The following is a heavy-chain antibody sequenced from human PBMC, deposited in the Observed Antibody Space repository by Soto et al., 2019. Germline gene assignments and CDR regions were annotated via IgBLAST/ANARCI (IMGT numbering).Heavy chain of an antibody. CDR1: GGSVNTSSYY. CDR3: ARESVAGLFFDY. J-gene: IGHJ4*02. D-gene: IGHD6-19*01. Sequence: PSETLSLTCTVSGGSVNTSSYYWGWIRQPPGKGLEWIGTIFYSGNTYYNPSLKSRVTISVDNAKNSLYLQMNSLRAEDTAVYYCARESVAGLFFDYWGQGTLVTVSS. V-gene: IGHV4-39*02. CDR2: IFYSGNT.